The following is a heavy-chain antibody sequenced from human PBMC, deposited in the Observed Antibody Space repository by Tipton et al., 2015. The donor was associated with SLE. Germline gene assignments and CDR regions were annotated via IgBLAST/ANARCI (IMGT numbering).Heavy chain of an antibody. V-gene: IGHV4-59*11. CDR2: MSYSGST. J-gene: IGHJ6*02. D-gene: IGHD1-26*01. CDR3: ARDRSAVGVSNYYYYGMDV. CDR1: GGSISSHY. Sequence: TLSLTCTVSGGSISSHYWSWIRQLPGKGLEWIGHMSYSGSTNYNPSLKSRVTISGDTSKNQFSLKLRSVTAADTAVYYCARDRSAVGVSNYYYYGMDVWGQGTTVTVSS.